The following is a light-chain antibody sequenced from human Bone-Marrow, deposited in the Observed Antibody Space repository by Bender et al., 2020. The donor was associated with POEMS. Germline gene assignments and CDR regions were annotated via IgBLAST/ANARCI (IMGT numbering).Light chain of an antibody. V-gene: IGLV2-14*02. CDR1: SSDVGSYNF. CDR2: EVT. J-gene: IGLJ3*02. CDR3: RSYTSSSTLV. Sequence: QSALTQPASVSGSPGQSITISCTGTSSDVGSYNFVSWYQQHPGKAPNLMIYEVTKRPSGVSNRFSGSKSGNTASLTISGLQAEDEADYYCRSYTSSSTLVFGGGTKLTVL.